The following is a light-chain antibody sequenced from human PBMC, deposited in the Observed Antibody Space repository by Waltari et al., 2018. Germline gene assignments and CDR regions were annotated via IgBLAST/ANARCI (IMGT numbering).Light chain of an antibody. Sequence: EIVMTQSPATLSVSPGQSATLSCRASQCVGTNLAWYEQKPGQAPRLLIYGASTRATGIPARFSGSGAGTEFTLTISSLQSEDFAVYYCQQYDNWPPLTFGGGTKVEIK. CDR3: QQYDNWPPLT. CDR1: QCVGTN. CDR2: GAS. J-gene: IGKJ4*01. V-gene: IGKV3-15*01.